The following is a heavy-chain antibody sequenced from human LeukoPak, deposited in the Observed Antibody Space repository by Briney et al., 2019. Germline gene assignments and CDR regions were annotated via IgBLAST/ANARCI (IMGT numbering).Heavy chain of an antibody. V-gene: IGHV4-39*07. CDR2: IYYSGST. CDR1: GGSISSSSYY. CDR3: ARGGPPDGYNSDHLPGENDY. J-gene: IGHJ4*02. Sequence: SETLSLTCTVSGGSISSSSYYWGWIRQPPGKGLEWIGSIYYSGSTYYNPSLKSRVTISVDTSKNQFSLKLSSVTAADTAVYYCARGGPPDGYNSDHLPGENDYWGQGTLVTVSS. D-gene: IGHD5-24*01.